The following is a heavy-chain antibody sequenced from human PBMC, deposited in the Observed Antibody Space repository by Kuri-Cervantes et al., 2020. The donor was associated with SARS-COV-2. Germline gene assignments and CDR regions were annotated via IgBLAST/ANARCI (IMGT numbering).Heavy chain of an antibody. CDR3: ARDPRRWLQISVSYFDY. CDR2: ISYDGSNK. Sequence: GEFLKISCAASGFTFSSYAMHWVRQAPGKGLEWVAVISYDGSNKYYADSVKGRFTISRDNSKNTLYLQMNSLRAEDTAVYYCARDPRRWLQISVSYFDYWGQGTLVTVSS. J-gene: IGHJ4*02. V-gene: IGHV3-30-3*01. D-gene: IGHD5-24*01. CDR1: GFTFSSYA.